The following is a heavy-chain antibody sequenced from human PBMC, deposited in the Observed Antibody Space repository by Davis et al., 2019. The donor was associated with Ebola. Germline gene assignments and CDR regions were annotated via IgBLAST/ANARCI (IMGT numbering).Heavy chain of an antibody. D-gene: IGHD3-16*01. V-gene: IGHV4-30-2*01. CDR3: ARVGLVGAFDI. J-gene: IGHJ3*02. CDR1: GGSISSGGYS. CDR2: IYHSGST. Sequence: SETLSLTCAVSGGSISSGGYSWSWIRQPPGKGLEWIGYIYHSGSTYYNPSLKSRVTISVDTSKNQFSLKLSSVTAADTAVYYCARVGLVGAFDIWGQGTMVTVSS.